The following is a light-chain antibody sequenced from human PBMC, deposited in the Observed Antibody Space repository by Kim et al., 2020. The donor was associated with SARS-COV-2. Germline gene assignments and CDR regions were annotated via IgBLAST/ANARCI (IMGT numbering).Light chain of an antibody. J-gene: IGKJ4*01. CDR1: QSVSSNY. CDR2: GAS. V-gene: IGKV3-20*01. Sequence: DIVLTQSPGTLSLSPGERATLSCRASQSVSSNYLAWYQQRPRQAPRLIIYGASSRATGIPDRFSGTGYGKDFTFTITRLEREYFAVYCYQQNTSPPRTFGEGTKVDIK. CDR3: QQNTSPPRT.